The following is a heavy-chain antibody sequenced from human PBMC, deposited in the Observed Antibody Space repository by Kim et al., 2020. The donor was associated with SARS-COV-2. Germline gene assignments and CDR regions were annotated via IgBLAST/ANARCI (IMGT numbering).Heavy chain of an antibody. V-gene: IGHV3-23*01. D-gene: IGHD6-19*01. J-gene: IGHJ6*02. CDR3: AKAIAVAGYYYYGMDV. Sequence: GKGRVTISRDNSKTTLYLQMNSLRAEDTAVYYCAKAIAVAGYYYYGMDVWGQGTTVTVSS.